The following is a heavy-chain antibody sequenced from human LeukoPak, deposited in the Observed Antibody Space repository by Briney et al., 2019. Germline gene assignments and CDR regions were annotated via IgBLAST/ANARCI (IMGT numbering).Heavy chain of an antibody. Sequence: PSETLSLTCAVSGYSISSGYYWGWIRQPPGKGLEWIGSIYHSGSTYYNPSLKSRVTISVDTSKNQFSLKLSSVTAADTAVYYCARVPNWFDPWGQGTLVTVSS. V-gene: IGHV4-38-2*01. CDR1: GYSISSGYY. J-gene: IGHJ5*02. CDR2: IYHSGST. CDR3: ARVPNWFDP.